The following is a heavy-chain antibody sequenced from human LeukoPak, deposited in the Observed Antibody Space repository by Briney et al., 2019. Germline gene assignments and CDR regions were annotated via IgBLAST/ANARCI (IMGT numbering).Heavy chain of an antibody. V-gene: IGHV3-33*01. D-gene: IGHD4-17*01. CDR1: GFTFSNFG. J-gene: IGHJ4*02. CDR2: IWYDGSNK. Sequence: SGGSLRLSCAASGFTFSNFGMHWVRQAPGKGLEWVAVIWYDGSNKYYADSVKGRFTISRDNSKNTLYLQMNSLRAEDTAVYYCARDPVDYGDYAYYFDYWGQGTLVTVSS. CDR3: ARDPVDYGDYAYYFDY.